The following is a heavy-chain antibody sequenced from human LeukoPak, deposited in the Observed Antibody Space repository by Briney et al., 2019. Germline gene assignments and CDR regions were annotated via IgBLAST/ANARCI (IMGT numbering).Heavy chain of an antibody. Sequence: SETLSLTCTVSGGSIGSGSYYWSWIRQPAGKGLEWIGRIYTSGSTNYNPSLKSRVTISVDTSKNQFSLKLSSVTAADTAVYYCARSAGVYSTRGYFDYWGQGTLVTVSS. D-gene: IGHD6-13*01. CDR3: ARSAGVYSTRGYFDY. V-gene: IGHV4-61*02. J-gene: IGHJ4*02. CDR1: GGSIGSGSYY. CDR2: IYTSGST.